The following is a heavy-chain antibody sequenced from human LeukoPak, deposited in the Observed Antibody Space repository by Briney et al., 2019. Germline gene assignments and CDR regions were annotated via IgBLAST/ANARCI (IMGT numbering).Heavy chain of an antibody. V-gene: IGHV3-23*01. J-gene: IGHJ4*02. Sequence: GGSLRLSCAVSGLTFTSDAMSWVRQAPGKGLEWVSAISGSGFTTYYADSVKGRFTISRDNSNNALYLQMHSLRAEDTALYYCASGPPFLKYFEYWGQGTLVTVSS. CDR3: ASGPPFLKYFEY. CDR1: GLTFTSDA. CDR2: ISGSGFTT. D-gene: IGHD2-15*01.